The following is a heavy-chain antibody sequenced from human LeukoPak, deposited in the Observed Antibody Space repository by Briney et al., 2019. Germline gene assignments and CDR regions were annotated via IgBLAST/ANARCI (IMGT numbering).Heavy chain of an antibody. Sequence: GESLKISCKGSGYSFTSYWIGWVRQMPGKGLEWMGIIYPGDSDTRYSPSFQGQVTISADKSISTAYLQWSSLKASDTAMYYCATPSGYSSGWYYFDYWGQGTLVTVSS. CDR2: IYPGDSDT. V-gene: IGHV5-51*01. CDR1: GYSFTSYW. D-gene: IGHD6-19*01. CDR3: ATPSGYSSGWYYFDY. J-gene: IGHJ4*02.